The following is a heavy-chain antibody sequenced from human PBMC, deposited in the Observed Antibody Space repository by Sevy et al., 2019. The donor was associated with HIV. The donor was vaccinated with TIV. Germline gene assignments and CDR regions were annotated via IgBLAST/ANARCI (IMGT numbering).Heavy chain of an antibody. CDR3: TTDEAAYGIVVVTDAFDI. J-gene: IGHJ3*02. D-gene: IGHD3-22*01. CDR1: GFTFSNAC. CDR2: IKSKTDGGTT. Sequence: GGSLRLSCAASGFTFSNACMSWVRQAPGKGLEWVGRIKSKTDGGTTDYAAPVKGRFTISRDDSKNTLYLQMNSLKTEDTAVYYCTTDEAAYGIVVVTDAFDIWGQGTMVTVSS. V-gene: IGHV3-15*01.